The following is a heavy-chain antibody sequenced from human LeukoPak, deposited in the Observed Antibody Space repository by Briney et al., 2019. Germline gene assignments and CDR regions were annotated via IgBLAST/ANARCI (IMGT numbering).Heavy chain of an antibody. V-gene: IGHV3-48*03. D-gene: IGHD3-10*02. CDR3: AELGITMIGGV. J-gene: IGHJ6*04. CDR1: GFTLSSYG. Sequence: GGSLRLSCAASGFTLSSYGMNWVRQAPGKGLEWVSYISSSGSTIYYADSVKGRFTISRDNAKDSLYLQMNSLRAEDTAVYYCAELGITMIGGVWGKGTTVTISS. CDR2: ISSSGSTI.